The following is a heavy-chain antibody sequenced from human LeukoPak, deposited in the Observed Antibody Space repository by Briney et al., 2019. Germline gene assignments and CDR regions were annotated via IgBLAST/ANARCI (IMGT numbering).Heavy chain of an antibody. CDR3: ARWTYYDILTGYYLSFDY. J-gene: IGHJ4*02. D-gene: IGHD3-9*01. CDR2: ISSNGGST. CDR1: GFTFSSYA. V-gene: IGHV3-64D*06. Sequence: PGGSPRLSCSASGFTFSSYAMHWVRQAPGKGLEYVSAISSNGGSTYYADSVKGRFTISRDNSKNTLYLQMSSLRAEDTAVYYCARWTYYDILTGYYLSFDYWGQGTLVTVSS.